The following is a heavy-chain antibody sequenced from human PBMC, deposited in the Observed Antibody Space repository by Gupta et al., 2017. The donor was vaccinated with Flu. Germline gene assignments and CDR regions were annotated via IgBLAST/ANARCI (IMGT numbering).Heavy chain of an antibody. Sequence: EVQVVQSGGGLVQPGQSLELSCTISGFMFNEYALSWVRQAPGKGLEWIGFIRSKIYGGTTQYAASVKGRFTISRDDSESSAYLQMNNLKTEDTAIYYCTRHYDFWSGSVYQYFDPWDQGTLVTVSS. V-gene: IGHV3-49*04. CDR2: IRSKIYGGTT. CDR3: TRHYDFWSGSVYQYFDP. CDR1: GFMFNEYA. J-gene: IGHJ5*02. D-gene: IGHD3-3*01.